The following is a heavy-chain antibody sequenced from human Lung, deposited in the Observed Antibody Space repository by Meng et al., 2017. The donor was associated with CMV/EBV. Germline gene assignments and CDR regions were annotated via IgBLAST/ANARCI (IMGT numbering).Heavy chain of an antibody. CDR3: AKAAYSSFARGGYYFDN. CDR1: GYTFTGYD. Sequence: ASVKVSCKASGYTFTGYDIHWVRQAPGQGLVWMGWINPDRGGTDYPQKFQGRVTMTRDTSISTAYMELTRLTSDDTAVYYCAKAAYSSFARGGYYFDNWGQGTLVTVSS. V-gene: IGHV1-2*02. J-gene: IGHJ4*02. D-gene: IGHD6-6*01. CDR2: INPDRGGT.